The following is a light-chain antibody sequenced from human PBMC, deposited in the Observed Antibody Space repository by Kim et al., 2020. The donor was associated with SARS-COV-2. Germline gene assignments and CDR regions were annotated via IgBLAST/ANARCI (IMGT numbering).Light chain of an antibody. CDR3: ALYMGSGLV. Sequence: PVSTCPTPCGLSSGSVSTSYHPSWYQQTPGQAPRTLIYSTNTRSSGVPDRFSGSILGNKAALTITGAQADDESDYYCALYMGSGLVFGGGTQLTVL. CDR2: STN. CDR1: SGSVSTSYH. V-gene: IGLV8-61*01. J-gene: IGLJ3*02.